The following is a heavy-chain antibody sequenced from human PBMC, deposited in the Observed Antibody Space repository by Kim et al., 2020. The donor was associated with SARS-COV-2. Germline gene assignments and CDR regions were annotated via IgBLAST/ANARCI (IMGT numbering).Heavy chain of an antibody. D-gene: IGHD5-18*01. CDR3: STKRGYTYGVDY. CDR1: GFTFSDAY. J-gene: IGHJ4*02. V-gene: IGHV3-15*01. CDR2: IKNKADGGTA. Sequence: GGSLRLSCAASGFTFSDAYMHWVRQAPGKGLGWVGRIKNKADGGTADYAAPVKGRFTISRDESKNTLYLQMNSLKTEDTALYFCSTKRGYTYGVDYWGQGTLVTVSS.